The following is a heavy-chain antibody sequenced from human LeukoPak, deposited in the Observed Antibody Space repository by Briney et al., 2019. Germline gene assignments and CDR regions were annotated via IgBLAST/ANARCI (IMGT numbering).Heavy chain of an antibody. Sequence: ASVTVSCKASGYTFTGYYMHWVRQAPGQGLEWMGWINPNSGGTNYAQKFQGRVTMTRDTSISTAYMELSRLRSDDTAVYYCARDLGRVVATDYYYYGMDVWGQGTTVTVSS. V-gene: IGHV1-2*02. CDR1: GYTFTGYY. J-gene: IGHJ6*02. CDR2: INPNSGGT. D-gene: IGHD5-12*01. CDR3: ARDLGRVVATDYYYYGMDV.